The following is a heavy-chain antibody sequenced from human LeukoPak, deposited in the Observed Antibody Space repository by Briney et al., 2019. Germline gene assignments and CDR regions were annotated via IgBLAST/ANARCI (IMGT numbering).Heavy chain of an antibody. D-gene: IGHD3-10*01. Sequence: SQTLSLTCAVSGGSISTGVYYWSWIRQHPGKGLEWIGYIFHSGITYYNPSLMSRVTISVDTSKNQFSLKMSSVTAADTAVYYCARYYYGSGSYPYFDYWGQGTLVTVSS. CDR3: ARYYYGSGSYPYFDY. J-gene: IGHJ4*02. CDR2: IFHSGIT. V-gene: IGHV4-31*11. CDR1: GGSISTGVYY.